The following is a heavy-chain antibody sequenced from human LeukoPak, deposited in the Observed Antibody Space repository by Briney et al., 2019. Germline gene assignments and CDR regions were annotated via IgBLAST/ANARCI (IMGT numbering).Heavy chain of an antibody. V-gene: IGHV1-69*13. CDR1: GGTFSSYA. J-gene: IGHJ4*02. D-gene: IGHD4-17*01. Sequence: GASVKVSCKASGGTFSSYAISWVRQAPGQGLEWMGGIIPIFGTANYAQKFQGRVTITADESTSTAYMELSSLRSEDTAVYYCARGRATVTTWHYWGQGTLVTVSS. CDR3: ARGRATVTTWHY. CDR2: IIPIFGTA.